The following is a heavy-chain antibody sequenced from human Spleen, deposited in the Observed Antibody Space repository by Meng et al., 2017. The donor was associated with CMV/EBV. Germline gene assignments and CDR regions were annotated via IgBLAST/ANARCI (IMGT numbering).Heavy chain of an antibody. Sequence: SVKVSCKTPGGTFNNYAIGWVRQAPGQGLEWMGGIIPILHIANYAQKFQGRVTITADKSTSTAYMELSSLRSEDTAVYYCARGLSGFYFNLAGPNMDYWGQGTLVTVSS. CDR1: GGTFNNYA. CDR2: IIPILHIA. V-gene: IGHV1-69*10. D-gene: IGHD3-3*01. J-gene: IGHJ4*02. CDR3: ARGLSGFYFNLAGPNMDY.